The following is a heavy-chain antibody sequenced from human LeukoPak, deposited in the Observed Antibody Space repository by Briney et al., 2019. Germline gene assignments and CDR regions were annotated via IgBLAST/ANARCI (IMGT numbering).Heavy chain of an antibody. V-gene: IGHV3-64*01. Sequence: PGGSLRLSCAASGFTFSSYAMHWVRQAPGKGLEYVSAISSNGGSTYYANSVKDRFTISRDNSKNTLYLQMGSLRAEDMAVYYCARGYCSSTSCPYYFDYWGQGTLVTVSS. CDR1: GFTFSSYA. CDR3: ARGYCSSTSCPYYFDY. J-gene: IGHJ4*02. D-gene: IGHD2-2*01. CDR2: ISSNGGST.